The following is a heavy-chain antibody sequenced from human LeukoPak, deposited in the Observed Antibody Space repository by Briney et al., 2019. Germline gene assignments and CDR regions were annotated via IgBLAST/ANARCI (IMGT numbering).Heavy chain of an antibody. CDR3: AKAAGISLENYFNY. V-gene: IGHV3-9*01. J-gene: IGHJ4*02. CDR1: GFTFDDYA. Sequence: QAGGSLRLSCAASGFTFDDYAMHWVRQVPGKGLEWVSGISWNSGTIGYADSVKGRFTISRDNAKNSLYLQMNSLRAEDTALYYCAKAAGISLENYFNYWGQGTLVTVSS. D-gene: IGHD6-13*01. CDR2: ISWNSGTI.